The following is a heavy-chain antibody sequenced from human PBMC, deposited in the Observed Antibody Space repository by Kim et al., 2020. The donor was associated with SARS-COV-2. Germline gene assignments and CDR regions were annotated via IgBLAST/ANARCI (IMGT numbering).Heavy chain of an antibody. D-gene: IGHD4-17*01. J-gene: IGHJ6*02. CDR1: GYTFTSYG. CDR3: ARDRPYGGHKLPYYYYGMDV. V-gene: IGHV1-18*04. Sequence: ASVKVSCKASGYTFTSYGISWVRQAPGQGLEWMGWISAYNGNTNYAQKLQGRVTMTTDTSTSTAYMELRSLRSDDTAVYYCARDRPYGGHKLPYYYYGMDVWGQGTTVTVSS. CDR2: ISAYNGNT.